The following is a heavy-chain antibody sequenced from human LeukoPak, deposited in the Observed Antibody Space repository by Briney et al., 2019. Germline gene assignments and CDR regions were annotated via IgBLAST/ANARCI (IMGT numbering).Heavy chain of an antibody. CDR2: ISSSSSYI. CDR3: ARLSPVLLWFGDH. J-gene: IGHJ4*02. D-gene: IGHD3-10*01. V-gene: IGHV3-21*01. Sequence: PGGSLRLSCAASGFTFSSHSMNWVRQAPGKGLEWVSSISSSSSYIYYADSVKGRFTISRDNAKNSLYLQMNSLRAEDTAVYYCARLSPVLLWFGDHWGQGTLVTVSS. CDR1: GFTFSSHS.